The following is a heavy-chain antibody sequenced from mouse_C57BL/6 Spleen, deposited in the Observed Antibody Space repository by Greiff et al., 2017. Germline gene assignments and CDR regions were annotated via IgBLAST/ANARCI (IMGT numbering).Heavy chain of an antibody. CDR1: GYTFTSYW. D-gene: IGHD2-10*02. J-gene: IGHJ3*01. Sequence: QVQLQQPGAELVKPGASVKMSCKASGYTFTSYWITWVKQRPGQGLEWIGDIYPGSGSTNYNEKFKSKATLTVDTSSSTAYMQLSSLTSEDSAVYYCARFEKSMGASGLYWGQGTLVTVSA. CDR3: ARFEKSMGASGLY. CDR2: IYPGSGST. V-gene: IGHV1-55*01.